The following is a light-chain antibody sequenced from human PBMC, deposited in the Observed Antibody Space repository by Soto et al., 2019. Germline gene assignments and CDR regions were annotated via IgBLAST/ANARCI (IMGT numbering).Light chain of an antibody. CDR3: SSYASSSTLVV. CDR2: EVS. V-gene: IGLV2-14*01. Sequence: QSALTQPASVSGSPGQSITISCTGTSSDVGGYNYVSWYQHHPGKAPKLMIYEVSNRPSGVSNRFSGSKSGNTASLTISGLQAEYEADYYSSSYASSSTLVVFGGGAKLTGL. J-gene: IGLJ2*01. CDR1: SSDVGGYNY.